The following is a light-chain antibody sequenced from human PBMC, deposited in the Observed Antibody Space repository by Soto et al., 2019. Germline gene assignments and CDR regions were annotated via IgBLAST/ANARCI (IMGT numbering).Light chain of an antibody. V-gene: IGKV1-33*01. CDR3: QQYDNLPLT. CDR1: QDISKY. Sequence: DIQMTQSPSSLSASVGDRVIITCQASQDISKYLNWYQQKPGKAPKLLIHDASKLETGVPSRFSGSASGTDFTFTISSLQPEDIATYYCQQYDNLPLTFGGGTKVEIK. CDR2: DAS. J-gene: IGKJ4*01.